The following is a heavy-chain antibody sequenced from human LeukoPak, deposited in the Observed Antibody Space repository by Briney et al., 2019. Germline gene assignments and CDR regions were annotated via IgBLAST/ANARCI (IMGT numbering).Heavy chain of an antibody. CDR2: IRTKTGGGTT. CDR3: TAIGGSYGAELFDY. J-gene: IGHJ4*02. V-gene: IGHV3-15*01. D-gene: IGHD1-26*01. Sequence: GGSLRLSCAASGFTFSNAWMSWVRQAPGKGLEWVGRIRTKTGGGTTDYAAPVKGRFTISRDDSKNTLYLQMDSLKTEDTAVYYCTAIGGSYGAELFDYWGQGTLVTVSP. CDR1: GFTFSNAW.